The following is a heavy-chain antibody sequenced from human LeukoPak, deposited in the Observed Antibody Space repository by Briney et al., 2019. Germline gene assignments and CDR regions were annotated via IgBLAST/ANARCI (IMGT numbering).Heavy chain of an antibody. D-gene: IGHD6-19*01. CDR3: ARAFSGWYLGIIGY. CDR2: INSDGSST. CDR1: GFTFSSYW. Sequence: QPGGSLRLSCAASGFTFSSYWMHWVRQAPGKGLVWVSRINSDGSSTSYADSVKGRFTISRDNAKNTLYLQMNSLRAEDTAVYYCARAFSGWYLGIIGYWGQGTLVTVSS. J-gene: IGHJ4*02. V-gene: IGHV3-74*01.